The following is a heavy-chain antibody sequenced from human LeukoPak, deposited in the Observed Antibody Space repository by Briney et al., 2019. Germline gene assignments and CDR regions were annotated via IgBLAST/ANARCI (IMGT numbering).Heavy chain of an antibody. CDR1: GFTVSSNY. CDR2: IYSGGST. D-gene: IGHD1-26*01. V-gene: IGHV3-66*01. CDR3: ASRRVWELLKGAYFDY. Sequence: PGGSLRLSCAASGFTVSSNYMSWVRQAPGKGLEWVSVIYSGGSTYYADSVKGRFTISRDNSKNTLYLQMNSLRAEDTAVYYCASRRVWELLKGAYFDYWGQGTLVTVPS. J-gene: IGHJ4*02.